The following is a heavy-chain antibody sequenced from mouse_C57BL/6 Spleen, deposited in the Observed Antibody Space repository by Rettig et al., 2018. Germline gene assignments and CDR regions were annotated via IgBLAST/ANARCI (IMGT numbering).Heavy chain of an antibody. CDR3: ARYIYYGHLFDY. CDR1: GFTFTDYY. CDR2: IRNKADGYTT. D-gene: IGHD1-1*02. J-gene: IGHJ2*01. Sequence: GGSLSLSCAASGFTFTDYYMSWVRQPPGKALEWLGFIRNKADGYTTEYTASVKGRFTISREISQDILYLQMNALRAEDSATYYCARYIYYGHLFDYWGQGTTLTVSS. V-gene: IGHV7-3*01.